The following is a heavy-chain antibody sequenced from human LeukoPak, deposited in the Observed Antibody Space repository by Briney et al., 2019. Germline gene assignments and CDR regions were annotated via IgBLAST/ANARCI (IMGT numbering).Heavy chain of an antibody. CDR3: AREEAAAGTSWFDR. CDR2: INPNGGGT. J-gene: IGHJ5*02. CDR1: GYTFTGYY. V-gene: IGHV1-2*02. Sequence: ASVKVSCKASGYTFTGYYMHWVRHAPGQRLEWMGWINPNGGGTNYAQKFQGRVTMTRDTSISTAYMELSRLRSDDTAVYYCAREEAAAGTSWFDRWGQGTLVTVSS. D-gene: IGHD6-13*01.